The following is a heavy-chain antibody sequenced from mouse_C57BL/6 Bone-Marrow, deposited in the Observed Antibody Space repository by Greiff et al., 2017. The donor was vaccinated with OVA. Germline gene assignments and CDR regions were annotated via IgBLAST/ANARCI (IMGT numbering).Heavy chain of an antibody. D-gene: IGHD2-1*01. J-gene: IGHJ4*01. CDR2: ISNGGGST. V-gene: IGHV5-12*01. CDR1: GFTFSDYY. CDR3: ARHSLLWGLYAMDY. Sequence: EVQGVESGGGLVQPGGSLKLSCAASGFTFSDYYMYWVRQTPEKRLEWVAYISNGGGSTYYPDTVKGRFTISRDNAKNTLYLQMSRLKSEDTAMYYCARHSLLWGLYAMDYWGQGTSVTVSS.